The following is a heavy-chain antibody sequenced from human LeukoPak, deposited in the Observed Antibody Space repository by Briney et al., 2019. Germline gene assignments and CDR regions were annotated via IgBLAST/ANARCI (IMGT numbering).Heavy chain of an antibody. J-gene: IGHJ4*02. D-gene: IGHD6-6*01. CDR3: ARQNGQLVNY. CDR2: VSDSGST. V-gene: IGHV4-59*08. Sequence: SETLSLTCTVSGASISSYYWSWIRQPPGQGLEWIGYVSDSGSTNYNPSLKSRVTISVDTSKNQFSLKLSSVTAADTAVYYCARQNGQLVNYWGQGILVTVSS. CDR1: GASISSYY.